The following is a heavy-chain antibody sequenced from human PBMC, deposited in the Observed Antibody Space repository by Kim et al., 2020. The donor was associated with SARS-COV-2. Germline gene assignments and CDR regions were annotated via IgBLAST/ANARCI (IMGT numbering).Heavy chain of an antibody. V-gene: IGHV3-74*01. CDR2: EGSIT. CDR3: VRDSSATY. J-gene: IGHJ4*02. Sequence: EGSITTYADSVKGRFTISRDNAKNTQYLQMNSLGAEDTAVYYCVRDSSATYWGQGTLVTVSS.